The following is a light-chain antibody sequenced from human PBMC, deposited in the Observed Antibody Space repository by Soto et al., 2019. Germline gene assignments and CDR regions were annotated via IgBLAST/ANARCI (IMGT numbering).Light chain of an antibody. CDR2: EVT. J-gene: IGLJ3*02. CDR1: SSDVGGYAY. Sequence: QSVLTQPPSASGSPGRSVTISCTGTSSDVGGYAYVSWFQQHPGKAPKLIIYEVTKRPSGVPDRFSASKSGNTASLTVSGLQAEDEADYYCSSFVAGNNYWVFGGGTKLTVL. V-gene: IGLV2-8*01. CDR3: SSFVAGNNYWV.